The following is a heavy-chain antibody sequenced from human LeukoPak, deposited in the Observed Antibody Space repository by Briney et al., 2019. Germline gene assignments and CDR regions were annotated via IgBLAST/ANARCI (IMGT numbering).Heavy chain of an antibody. CDR1: GGSIGSYY. J-gene: IGHJ3*02. V-gene: IGHV4-59*01. CDR2: IYYSGST. D-gene: IGHD4/OR15-4a*01. CDR3: AREGLTKGAFDI. Sequence: LGTLSLTCTVSGGSIGSYYWSWIRQPPGKGLEWIGYIYYSGSTNYNPSLKSRVTISVDTSKNQFSLKLSSVTAADTAVYYCAREGLTKGAFDIWGQGTMVTVSS.